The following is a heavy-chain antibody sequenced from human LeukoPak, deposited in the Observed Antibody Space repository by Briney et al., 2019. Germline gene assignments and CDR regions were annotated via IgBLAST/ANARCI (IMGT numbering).Heavy chain of an antibody. Sequence: ASVKVSCKASGYTFTSYYMHWVRQATGQGLEWMGWMNPNSGNTGYAQKFQGRVTITRNTSISTAYMELSSLRSEDTAVYYCARGPYGFDPWGQGTLVTVSS. J-gene: IGHJ5*02. CDR3: ARGPYGFDP. CDR2: MNPNSGNT. V-gene: IGHV1-8*03. CDR1: GYTFTSYY. D-gene: IGHD3-16*01.